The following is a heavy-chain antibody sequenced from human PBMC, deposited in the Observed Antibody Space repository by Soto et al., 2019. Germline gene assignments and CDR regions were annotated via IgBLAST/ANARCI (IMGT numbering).Heavy chain of an antibody. J-gene: IGHJ4*02. V-gene: IGHV3-30*18. CDR3: AKDRVSGLDY. D-gene: IGHD6-25*01. CDR2: ISYDGSNK. CDR1: GFTFGSYG. Sequence: GGSLRLSCAASGFTFGSYGMHWVRQAPGKGLEWVAVISYDGSNKYYADSVKGRFTISRDNSKNTLYLQMNSLRAEDTAVYYCAKDRVSGLDYWGQGTLVTVSS.